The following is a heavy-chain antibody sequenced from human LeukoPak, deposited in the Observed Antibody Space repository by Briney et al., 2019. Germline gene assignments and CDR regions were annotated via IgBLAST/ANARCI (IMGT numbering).Heavy chain of an antibody. Sequence: SQTLSLTCTVSGGSISSGGYYWSWIRQPPGKGLEWIGYIYYSGSTYYNPSLKSRVTISVDTSKNQFSLKLSSVTAADTAVYYCARTFVSEDILTGYPINWFDPWGQGTLVTVSS. CDR3: ARTFVSEDILTGYPINWFDP. V-gene: IGHV4-31*03. D-gene: IGHD3-9*01. CDR1: GGSISSGGYY. CDR2: IYYSGST. J-gene: IGHJ5*02.